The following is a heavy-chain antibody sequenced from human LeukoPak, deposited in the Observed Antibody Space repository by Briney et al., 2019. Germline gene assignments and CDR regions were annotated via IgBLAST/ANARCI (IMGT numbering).Heavy chain of an antibody. Sequence: AGGSLRLSCAASGFTFSSYSMNWVPQAPGKGLEWVSFIGTSTIYYADPVKGRFTISRDNAQNSLYLQMNSLRDEDTAMYYCATSGSYRFDYWGQGTLVTVSS. CDR1: GFTFSSYS. V-gene: IGHV3-48*02. J-gene: IGHJ4*02. CDR3: ATSGSYRFDY. CDR2: IGTSTI. D-gene: IGHD1-26*01.